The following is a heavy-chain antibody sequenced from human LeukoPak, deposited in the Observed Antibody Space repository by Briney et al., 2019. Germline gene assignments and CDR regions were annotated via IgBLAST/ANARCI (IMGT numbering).Heavy chain of an antibody. CDR3: AKGEFQGY. J-gene: IGHJ4*02. V-gene: IGHV3-30*18. D-gene: IGHD3-10*01. CDR1: GFTFSTFG. CDR2: ISYDGSNK. Sequence: GGSLRLSCAASGFTFSTFGMHWDRQAPGKGLEWVAVISYDGSNKYYADSVKGRFTISRDNSKNTLHLQMNSLRAEDTAVYYCAKGEFQGYWGQGTLVTVSS.